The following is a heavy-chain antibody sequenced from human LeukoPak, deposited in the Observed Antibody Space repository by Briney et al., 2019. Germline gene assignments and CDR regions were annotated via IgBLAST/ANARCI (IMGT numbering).Heavy chain of an antibody. CDR3: AKASNYYGSGATDY. Sequence: GGSLRLSCAASGFTFDDYGMSWVRQAPGKGLEWVSAISGSGGSTYYADSVKGRFTISRDNSKNTLYLQMNSLRAEDTAVYYCAKASNYYGSGATDYWGQGTLVTVSS. D-gene: IGHD3-10*01. V-gene: IGHV3-23*01. CDR2: ISGSGGST. J-gene: IGHJ4*02. CDR1: GFTFDDYG.